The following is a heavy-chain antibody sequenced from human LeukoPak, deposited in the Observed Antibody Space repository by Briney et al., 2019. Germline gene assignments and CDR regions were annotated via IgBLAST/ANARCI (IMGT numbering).Heavy chain of an antibody. CDR3: ARELTGYYYYMDV. V-gene: IGHV4-34*01. D-gene: IGHD3-9*01. J-gene: IGHJ6*03. CDR2: INHSGST. Sequence: SETLSLTCAVYGGSFSGYYWSWIRQPPGKGLEWIGEINHSGSTNYNPSLKSRVTISVDTSKNQFSLKLSSVTAADTAVYYCARELTGYYYYMDVWGKGTTVTVSS. CDR1: GGSFSGYY.